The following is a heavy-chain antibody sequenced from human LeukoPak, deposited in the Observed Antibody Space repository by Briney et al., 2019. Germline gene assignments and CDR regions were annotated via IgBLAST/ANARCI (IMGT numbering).Heavy chain of an antibody. CDR2: ISGSGGST. V-gene: IGHV3-23*01. CDR1: GLTFSSYA. J-gene: IGHJ4*02. D-gene: IGHD3-10*01. CDR3: AKDSYYYGSGSYLRIDY. Sequence: GGSLRLSCAASGLTFSSYAMSWVRQAPGKGLEWVSAISGSGGSTYYADSVKGRFTISRDNSKNTLYLQMNSLRAEDTAVYYCAKDSYYYGSGSYLRIDYWGQGTLVTVSS.